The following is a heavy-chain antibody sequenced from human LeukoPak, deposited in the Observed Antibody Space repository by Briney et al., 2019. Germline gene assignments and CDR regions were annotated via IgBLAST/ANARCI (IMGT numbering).Heavy chain of an antibody. V-gene: IGHV4-30-2*01. Sequence: SETLSLTCTVSGGSISSGGYYWSWIRQPPGKGLEWIGYIYHSGSTYYNPSLKSRVTISVDRSKNQFSLKLCSVTAADTAVYYCARDLGDSSGYMDYWGQGTLVTVSS. D-gene: IGHD3-22*01. CDR1: GGSISSGGYY. J-gene: IGHJ4*02. CDR3: ARDLGDSSGYMDY. CDR2: IYHSGST.